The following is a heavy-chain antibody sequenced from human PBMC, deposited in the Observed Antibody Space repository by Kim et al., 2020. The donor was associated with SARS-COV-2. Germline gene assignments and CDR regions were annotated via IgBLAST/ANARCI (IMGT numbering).Heavy chain of an antibody. D-gene: IGHD3-10*01. CDR3: GFGSGKAGNFYSGV. V-gene: IGHV3-15*01. CDR1: GLDFSMAW. CDR2: IKSNVYGGAA. Sequence: GGSLRLSCAASGLDFSMAWMHWVRQAPGKGLEWVGRIKSNVYGGAAEYAAPVQGRFSISRDDVQNTLFLQMSSLQTEDTDVYSCGFGSGKAGNFYSGVWGPGTFVTVSS. J-gene: IGHJ4*02.